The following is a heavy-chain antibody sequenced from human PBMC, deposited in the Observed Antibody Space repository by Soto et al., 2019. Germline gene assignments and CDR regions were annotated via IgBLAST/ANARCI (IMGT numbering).Heavy chain of an antibody. CDR2: ISGSGGST. CDR3: AKDRVVRGVTAYYFDY. Sequence: GGSLRLSCAASGFTFSSYAMSWVRQAPGKGLEWVSAISGSGGSTYYADSVKGRFTISRDNSKNTLYLQMNSLRAEDTAVYYCAKDRVVRGVTAYYFDYWGQGTLVTVSS. J-gene: IGHJ4*02. V-gene: IGHV3-23*01. D-gene: IGHD3-10*01. CDR1: GFTFSSYA.